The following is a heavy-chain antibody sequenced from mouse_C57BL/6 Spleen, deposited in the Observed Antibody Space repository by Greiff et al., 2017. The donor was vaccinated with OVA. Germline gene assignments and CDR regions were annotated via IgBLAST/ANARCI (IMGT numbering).Heavy chain of an antibody. V-gene: IGHV1-53*01. CDR2: INPSNGGT. J-gene: IGHJ3*01. CDR3: AREEGIYYGYDGFAY. CDR1: GYTFTSYW. Sequence: QVQLQQPGTELVKPGASVKLSCKASGYTFTSYWMHWVKQRPGQGLEWIGNINPSNGGTNYNEKFKSKATLTVDKSSSTAYMQLSSLTSEDSAVYYCAREEGIYYGYDGFAYWGQGTLVTVSA. D-gene: IGHD2-2*01.